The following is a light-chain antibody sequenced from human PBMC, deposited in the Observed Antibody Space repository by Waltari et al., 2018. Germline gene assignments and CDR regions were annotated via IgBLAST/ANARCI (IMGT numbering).Light chain of an antibody. J-gene: IGKJ1*01. CDR2: AVS. Sequence: DIQMTQSPSSLSSSVGDRVTINCRASQDIRDYLGWFQKKPGKAPKSLIYAVSRLQSGVPSKFSGSGSGTDFTLTINSLQPEDVAVYYCQQYYSLPWAFGQGTKVEIK. V-gene: IGKV1-16*02. CDR1: QDIRDY. CDR3: QQYYSLPWA.